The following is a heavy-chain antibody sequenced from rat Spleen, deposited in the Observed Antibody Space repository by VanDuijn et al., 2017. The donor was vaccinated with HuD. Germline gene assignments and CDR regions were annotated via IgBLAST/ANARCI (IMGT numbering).Heavy chain of an antibody. CDR3: ARDNRWYYFDY. CDR1: GFSLTSYN. J-gene: IGHJ2*01. V-gene: IGHV2-45*01. Sequence: QVQLKESGPGLVQPSQTLSLTCTVSGFSLTSYNVHWVRQPPGKGLEWMGVMWSGGSTDYNSALKSRLNISRDTSKNQVFLKMNDLQSEDTTTYYCARDNRWYYFDYWGQGVMVTVSS. CDR2: MWSGGST. D-gene: IGHD1-12*02.